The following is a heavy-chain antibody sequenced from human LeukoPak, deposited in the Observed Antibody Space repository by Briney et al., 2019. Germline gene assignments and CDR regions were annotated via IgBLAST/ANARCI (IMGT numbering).Heavy chain of an antibody. CDR3: ATIAAAGPFDY. D-gene: IGHD6-13*01. CDR2: ISGSGGST. CDR1: GFTFSSFA. J-gene: IGHJ4*02. Sequence: PGGSLRLSCAASGFTFSSFAMSWVRQAPGKGLEWGSAISGSGGSTYYADSVKGRFTMSRDNSKNTLYLQMNSLRAEDTAVYYCATIAAAGPFDYWGQGTLVTVSS. V-gene: IGHV3-23*01.